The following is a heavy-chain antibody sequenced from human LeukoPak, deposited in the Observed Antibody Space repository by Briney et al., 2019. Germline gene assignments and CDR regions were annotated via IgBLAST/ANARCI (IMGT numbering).Heavy chain of an antibody. CDR3: AREVTWNDPYNYYYMDV. CDR2: ISSSSGTI. J-gene: IGHJ6*03. V-gene: IGHV3-48*01. CDR1: GFTFSSYS. Sequence: GGSLRLSCAASGFTFSSYSMNWVRQAPGKGLEWVSYISSSSGTIYYADSVKGRFTISGDNAKNSLYLQMNSLRAEDTAVYYCAREVTWNDPYNYYYMDVWGKGTTVTVSS. D-gene: IGHD1-1*01.